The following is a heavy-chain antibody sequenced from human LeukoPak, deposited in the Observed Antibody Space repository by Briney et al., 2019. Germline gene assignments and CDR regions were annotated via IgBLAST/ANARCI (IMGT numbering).Heavy chain of an antibody. D-gene: IGHD2-21*02. J-gene: IGHJ1*01. Sequence: GGSLRLSCAASGFTFTSYAMSWVRQVSGKGLEWVSVISGSGGSTYYADSVKGRFTISRDNSKNTLYLQMKSLRAEDTAVYYCAKEIHGDPTGGRFQHWGQGTLVTVSS. CDR3: AKEIHGDPTGGRFQH. CDR1: GFTFTSYA. V-gene: IGHV3-23*01. CDR2: ISGSGGST.